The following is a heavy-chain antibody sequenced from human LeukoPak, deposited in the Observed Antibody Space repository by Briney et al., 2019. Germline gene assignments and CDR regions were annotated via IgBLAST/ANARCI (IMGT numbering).Heavy chain of an antibody. J-gene: IGHJ6*03. CDR3: ARGNHDGEYVVSGYYFYMDV. CDR1: GGTFSKNA. V-gene: IGHV1-69*13. D-gene: IGHD4-17*01. CDR2: IIPIFGIP. Sequence: SVKVSCKASGGTFSKNAFNWVRQAPGQPLEWVGGIIPIFGIPNYAQTFQGRVTITADESTRTAYMELSSLRLDDTAIYYCARGNHDGEYVVSGYYFYMDVWGKGTTVTVSS.